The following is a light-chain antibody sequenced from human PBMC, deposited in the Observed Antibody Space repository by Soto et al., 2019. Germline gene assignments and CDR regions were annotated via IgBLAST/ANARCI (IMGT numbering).Light chain of an antibody. CDR2: ANY. Sequence: QSVLTQPPSVSGAPGQRVTISCTGTSSNLGTGYDVHWYQQLPGTAPKLLMYANYKRALGVPDRFSGSKSATSASLAITGVQADDEADYYCQSYDSSLSAWVFGGGTKLTVL. J-gene: IGLJ3*02. CDR3: QSYDSSLSAWV. CDR1: SSNLGTGYD. V-gene: IGLV1-40*01.